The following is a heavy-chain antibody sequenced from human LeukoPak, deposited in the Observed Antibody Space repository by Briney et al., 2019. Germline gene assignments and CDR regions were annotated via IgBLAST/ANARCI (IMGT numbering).Heavy chain of an antibody. V-gene: IGHV1-18*01. Sequence: ASVKVSCKASGYTFTSYGISWVRQAPGQGLEWMGWISAYNGNTNYAQKFQGRVTITADESTSTAYMELSSLRSEDTAVYYCARAKDFWSEGGWYFDYWGQGTLVTVSS. CDR1: GYTFTSYG. CDR3: ARAKDFWSEGGWYFDY. D-gene: IGHD3-3*01. CDR2: ISAYNGNT. J-gene: IGHJ4*02.